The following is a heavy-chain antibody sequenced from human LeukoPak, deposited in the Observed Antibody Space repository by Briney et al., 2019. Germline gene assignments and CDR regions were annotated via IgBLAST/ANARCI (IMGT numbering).Heavy chain of an antibody. V-gene: IGHV4-39*07. Sequence: SETLSLTCTVSGGSISSSSYYWGWIRQPPGKGLEWIGSIYYSGSTYYNPSLKSRVTISVDTSKNQFSLKLSSVTAADTAVYYCARGNYYDSSGYYHYRYYYYGMDVWGQGTTVTVSS. CDR2: IYYSGST. D-gene: IGHD3-22*01. CDR3: ARGNYYDSSGYYHYRYYYYGMDV. J-gene: IGHJ6*02. CDR1: GGSISSSSYY.